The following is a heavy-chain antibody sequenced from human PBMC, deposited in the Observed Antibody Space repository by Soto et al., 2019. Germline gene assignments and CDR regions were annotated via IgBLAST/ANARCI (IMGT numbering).Heavy chain of an antibody. J-gene: IGHJ4*02. D-gene: IGHD3-16*02. Sequence: ASVKVSCKASGYTFTSYGISWVRQAPVQGLEWMGWISAYNGNTNYAQKLQGRVTMTTDTSTSTAYMELRSLRSDDTAVYYCARHQLITFGGVIVPHFDYWGQGTLVTVSS. V-gene: IGHV1-18*01. CDR1: GYTFTSYG. CDR3: ARHQLITFGGVIVPHFDY. CDR2: ISAYNGNT.